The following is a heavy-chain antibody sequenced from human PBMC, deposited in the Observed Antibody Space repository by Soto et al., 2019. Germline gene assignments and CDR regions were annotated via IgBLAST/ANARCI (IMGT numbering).Heavy chain of an antibody. CDR1: GGSISSGTYS. CDR2: IFHSGHT. D-gene: IGHD3-22*01. CDR3: VRDGDYYDSAGYLTI. V-gene: IGHV4-30-2*01. Sequence: QLQLQESGSGLVKPSQTLSLTCAVSGGSISSGTYSWSWIRQPPGEGLEWIGYIFHSGHTYYNPSLKSRVTISIDTSKNQFSLKLSSVTAADTAVYYCVRDGDYYDSAGYLTIGGQGTMVTVSS. J-gene: IGHJ3*02.